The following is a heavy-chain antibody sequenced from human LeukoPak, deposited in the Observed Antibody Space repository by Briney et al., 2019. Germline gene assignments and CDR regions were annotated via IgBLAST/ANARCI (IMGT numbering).Heavy chain of an antibody. D-gene: IGHD3-3*01. CDR3: ARDRSYDFWSGYYRNNWFDP. CDR2: IYTSGST. Sequence: PSETLSLTCTVSGGSISSYYWSWIRQPAGKGLEWIGRIYTSGSTNYNPSLESRVTMSVDTSKNQFSLKLSSVTAADTAVYYCARDRSYDFWSGYYRNNWFDPWGQGTLVTVSS. CDR1: GGSISSYY. J-gene: IGHJ5*02. V-gene: IGHV4-4*07.